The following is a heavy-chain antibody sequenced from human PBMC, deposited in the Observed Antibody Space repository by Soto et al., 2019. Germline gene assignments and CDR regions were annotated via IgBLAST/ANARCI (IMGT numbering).Heavy chain of an antibody. V-gene: IGHV3-7*01. Sequence: GGSLRLSCAASGFNFSNYCMTWVRQAPGKGLEWVANIEEDGSEKHYVDSVKGRFTISRDNAKNSLYLQMNSLRVEDTAVYVCARDVVVGAKAFSDWGQGALVTVSS. CDR1: GFNFSNYC. CDR2: IEEDGSEK. D-gene: IGHD2-15*01. CDR3: ARDVVVGAKAFSD. J-gene: IGHJ4*02.